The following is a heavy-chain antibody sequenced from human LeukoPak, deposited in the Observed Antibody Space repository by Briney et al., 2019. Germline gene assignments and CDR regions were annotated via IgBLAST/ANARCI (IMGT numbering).Heavy chain of an antibody. J-gene: IGHJ4*02. CDR2: VSSSRGRT. CDR3: AKESAYCGGDCYFLSDY. V-gene: IGHV3-23*01. Sequence: PGGSLRLSCAASGFTFSGYTMSWVRQAPGKGLEWVSAVSSSRGRTSYADSVKGRFTMSRDNSKNTVYLQMNSLRAEDTAVYYCAKESAYCGGDCYFLSDYWGQGTLVTVSS. D-gene: IGHD2-21*01. CDR1: GFTFSGYT.